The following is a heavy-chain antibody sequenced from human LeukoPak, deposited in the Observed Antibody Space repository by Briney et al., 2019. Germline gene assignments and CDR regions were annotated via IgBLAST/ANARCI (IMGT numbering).Heavy chain of an antibody. D-gene: IGHD3-22*01. V-gene: IGHV4-61*02. CDR3: ARGKRGKGLKTYYYDSSGYWPIDY. CDR1: GGSISSGSYY. Sequence: SETLSLTCTVSGGSISSGSYYWSWIRQPAGKGLEWIGRINTSGSTNYNPSLKSRVTISVDTSKNQFSLKLSSVTAADTAVYYCARGKRGKGLKTYYYDSSGYWPIDYWGQGTLVTVSS. J-gene: IGHJ4*02. CDR2: INTSGST.